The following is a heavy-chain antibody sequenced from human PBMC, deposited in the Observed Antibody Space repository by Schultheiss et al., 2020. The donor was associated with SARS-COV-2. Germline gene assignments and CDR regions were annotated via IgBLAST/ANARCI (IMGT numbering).Heavy chain of an antibody. CDR1: GFTFSSYS. D-gene: IGHD2-21*02. V-gene: IGHV3-23*01. CDR3: STVAEGGDCGPSNV. J-gene: IGHJ3*01. CDR2: ISGSGGST. Sequence: GGSLRLSCAASGFTFSSYSMNWVRQAPGKGLEWVSAISGSGGSTYYADSVKGRFTISRHSSKNTLYLQMSSLETEDTAVYYCSTVAEGGDCGPSNVWGQGTMVTVSS.